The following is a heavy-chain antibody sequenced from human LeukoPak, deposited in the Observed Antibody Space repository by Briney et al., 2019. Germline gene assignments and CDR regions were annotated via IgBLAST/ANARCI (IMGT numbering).Heavy chain of an antibody. V-gene: IGHV1-18*01. D-gene: IGHD6-13*01. Sequence: GASVTVSCKASGYTFTDYGISWVRQAPGQGLEWMGWISGYNGNTKYAQKFQGRVTRTTDTSTSTAYMELRSLRSDDTAVYYCGRDQRFSGSSRTPSAYGMDVWGQGTTVTVSS. CDR1: GYTFTDYG. CDR3: GRDQRFSGSSRTPSAYGMDV. CDR2: ISGYNGNT. J-gene: IGHJ6*02.